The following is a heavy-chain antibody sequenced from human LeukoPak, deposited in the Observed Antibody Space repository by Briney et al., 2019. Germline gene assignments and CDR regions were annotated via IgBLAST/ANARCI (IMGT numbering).Heavy chain of an antibody. D-gene: IGHD1-1*01. CDR3: ARQAWNYFDY. V-gene: IGHV4-39*01. Sequence: SETLSLTCTVSGGSIRSSYYYWGWIRQPPGKGLEWIGSIYDSGSTYYNPSLKSRVTISVDTSKSQFSLKLSSVTAADTAVYYCARQAWNYFDYWGQGTLVTVSS. CDR2: IYDSGST. J-gene: IGHJ4*02. CDR1: GGSIRSSYYY.